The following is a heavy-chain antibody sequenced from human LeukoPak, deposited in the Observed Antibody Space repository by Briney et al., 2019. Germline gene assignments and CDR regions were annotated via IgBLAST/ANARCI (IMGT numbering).Heavy chain of an antibody. CDR1: GFTFSDYY. J-gene: IGHJ3*02. Sequence: PGGSLRLSCAASGFTFSDYYMSWIREAPGKGLEGVSYISSSGSTIYYADAVKGRFTISRDNAKNSLYLHMNSLRPEDTAVYYCARLRPQDAFDIWGQGTMVTVSS. CDR2: ISSSGSTI. V-gene: IGHV3-11*01. CDR3: ARLRPQDAFDI.